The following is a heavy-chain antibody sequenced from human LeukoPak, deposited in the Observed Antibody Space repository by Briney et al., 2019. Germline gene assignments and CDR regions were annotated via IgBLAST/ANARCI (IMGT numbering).Heavy chain of an antibody. V-gene: IGHV4-34*01. D-gene: IGHD3-22*01. CDR3: ARYVYDSSGYYYYYYYMDV. Sequence: SETLSLTCAVYGGSFSGYYWSWIRHPPGKGLEWIGEINHSGSTNYNPSLKSRVTISVDTSKNQFSLKLSSVTAADTAVYYCARYVYDSSGYYYYYYYMDVWGKGTTVTVSS. CDR1: GGSFSGYY. CDR2: INHSGST. J-gene: IGHJ6*03.